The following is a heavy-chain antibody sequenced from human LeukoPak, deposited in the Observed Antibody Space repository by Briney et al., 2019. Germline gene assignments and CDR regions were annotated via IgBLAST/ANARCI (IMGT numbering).Heavy chain of an antibody. CDR1: GFTFSNYA. J-gene: IGHJ4*02. D-gene: IGHD4-23*01. Sequence: GGSLRLSCAASGFTFSNYATGWVRQAPGEGLEWVSSISGSGDSTYYADSVKGRFTISRDNSKNTLYLQMNSLRAEDTAVYYCAKSTVITPFDYWGQRTLVTVSP. CDR3: AKSTVITPFDY. CDR2: ISGSGDST. V-gene: IGHV3-23*01.